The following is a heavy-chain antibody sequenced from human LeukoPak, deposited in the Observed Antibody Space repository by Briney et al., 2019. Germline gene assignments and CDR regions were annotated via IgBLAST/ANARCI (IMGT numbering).Heavy chain of an antibody. D-gene: IGHD3-22*01. CDR1: GDSISSGDYY. V-gene: IGHV4-61*02. Sequence: PSETLSLTCTVSGDSISSGDYYWSWIRQPAGKGLEWIGRIYTSGSTNYNPSLKSRVTISVDTSKNQFSLKLRSVTAADTAVYYCARPLNYDSSGYYLHDYWGQGTLVTVSP. CDR2: IYTSGST. J-gene: IGHJ4*02. CDR3: ARPLNYDSSGYYLHDY.